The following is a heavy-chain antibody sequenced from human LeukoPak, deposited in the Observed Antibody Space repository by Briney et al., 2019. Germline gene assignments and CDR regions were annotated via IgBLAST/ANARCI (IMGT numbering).Heavy chain of an antibody. CDR2: INHSGST. Sequence: SDPLPLTCAVYGGSFSGYYWSWIRQPPGKGLEWIGEINHSGSTNYNPSLKSRVTISVDTSKNQFSLKLSSVTAADTAVYYCARDVWFGAGRTFDYWGQGTLVTVSS. D-gene: IGHD3-10*01. CDR3: ARDVWFGAGRTFDY. J-gene: IGHJ4*02. V-gene: IGHV4-34*01. CDR1: GGSFSGYY.